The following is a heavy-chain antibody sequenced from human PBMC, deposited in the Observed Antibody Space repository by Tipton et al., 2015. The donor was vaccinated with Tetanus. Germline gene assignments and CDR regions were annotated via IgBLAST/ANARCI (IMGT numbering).Heavy chain of an antibody. CDR2: IIAGNGNT. CDR3: ARGAGLGDSSGFDP. D-gene: IGHD3-16*01. Sequence: QLVQSGAEVKKPGASVKVSCKASGYSFASYAMHWVRQAPGQRPEWMGWIIAGNGNTKYSQKFQDRVTITRDTSARIVYMELSSLGSEAAAAADRARGAGLGDSSGFDPWGPGPLVTVSS. V-gene: IGHV1-3*01. CDR1: GYSFASYA. J-gene: IGHJ5*02.